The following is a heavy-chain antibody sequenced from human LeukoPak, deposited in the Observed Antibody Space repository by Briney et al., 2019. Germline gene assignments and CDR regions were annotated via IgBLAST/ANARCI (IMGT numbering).Heavy chain of an antibody. CDR1: GYTFTSYD. Sequence: GASVKVSCKASGYTFTSYDINWVRQATGQGLEWMGWMNPNSGNTGYAQKFQGRVTMTRNTSISTDYMELSSLRSEDTAVYYCARGHYYDSSGYYSDAFDIWGQGTMVTVSS. J-gene: IGHJ3*02. CDR3: ARGHYYDSSGYYSDAFDI. V-gene: IGHV1-8*01. CDR2: MNPNSGNT. D-gene: IGHD3-22*01.